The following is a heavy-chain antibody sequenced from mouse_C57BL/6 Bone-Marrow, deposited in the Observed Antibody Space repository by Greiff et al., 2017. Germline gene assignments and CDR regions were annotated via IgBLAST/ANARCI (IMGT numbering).Heavy chain of an antibody. V-gene: IGHV1-69*01. Sequence: QVQLQQPGAELVMPGASVKLSCKASGYTFTSYWMHWVKQRPGQGLEWIGEIDPSDSYTNYNQKFKGKSTLTVDKSSSTAYMQLSSLTSADSAVYYVARVDTAVVDRYYFDYWGQGTTLTVSS. D-gene: IGHD1-1*01. CDR1: GYTFTSYW. CDR2: IDPSDSYT. CDR3: ARVDTAVVDRYYFDY. J-gene: IGHJ2*01.